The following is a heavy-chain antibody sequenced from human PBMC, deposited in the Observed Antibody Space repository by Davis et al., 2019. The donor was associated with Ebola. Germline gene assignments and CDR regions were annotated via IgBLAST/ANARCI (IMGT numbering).Heavy chain of an antibody. CDR3: ARGPPEFDY. Sequence: GESLKISCAAPGFTVSSNYMSWVRQAPGKGLEWVSVIYSGGSTYYADSVKGRFTISRHNSKNTLYLQMNSLRAEDTAVYYCARGPPEFDYWGQGTLVTVSS. J-gene: IGHJ4*02. CDR1: GFTVSSNY. D-gene: IGHD1-14*01. V-gene: IGHV3-53*04. CDR2: IYSGGST.